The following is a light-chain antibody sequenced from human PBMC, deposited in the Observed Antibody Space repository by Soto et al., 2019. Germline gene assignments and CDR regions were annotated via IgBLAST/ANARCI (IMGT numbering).Light chain of an antibody. J-gene: IGKJ1*01. V-gene: IGKV1-5*01. Sequence: DIQMTQSPSTLSASVGDRVTITCRASQSISSWLAWYQQKPGKAPKLLIYDASSLESGVTSSLSGSGSGTEFNLTISSLQPDDFATYYCEQYNSYSMSFGHGTQVEIK. CDR2: DAS. CDR3: EQYNSYSMS. CDR1: QSISSW.